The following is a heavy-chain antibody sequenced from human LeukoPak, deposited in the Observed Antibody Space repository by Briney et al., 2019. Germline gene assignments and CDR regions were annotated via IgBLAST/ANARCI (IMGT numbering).Heavy chain of an antibody. Sequence: ASVRVSCKAPGYTFTSYYMHWVRQAPGQGLEWMGIINPSGGSTSYAQKFQGRVTMTRDTSTSTVYMELSSLRAEDTAVYYCAKDGHCSGGSCYPDFDYWGQGTLVTVSS. CDR2: INPSGGST. V-gene: IGHV1-46*01. CDR1: GYTFTSYY. D-gene: IGHD2-15*01. J-gene: IGHJ4*02. CDR3: AKDGHCSGGSCYPDFDY.